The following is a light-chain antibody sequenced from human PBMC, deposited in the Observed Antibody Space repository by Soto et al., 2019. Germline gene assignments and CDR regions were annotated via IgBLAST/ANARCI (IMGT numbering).Light chain of an antibody. J-gene: IGLJ3*02. Sequence: QSVLTQPPSVSGAPGQRVTIPCTGNSSNLGAGYDVPWYQQLPGTAPKLVIYGNRNRPSGVPERFSGSKSGTSASLAITGLQAEDEGDYFCQAYDYSLTASVFGGGTKLTVL. V-gene: IGLV1-40*01. CDR2: GNR. CDR3: QAYDYSLTASV. CDR1: SSNLGAGYD.